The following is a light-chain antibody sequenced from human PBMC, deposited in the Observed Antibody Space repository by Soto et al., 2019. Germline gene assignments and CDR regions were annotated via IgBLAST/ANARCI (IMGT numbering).Light chain of an antibody. CDR2: LEGGGSY. CDR3: ETWDSNIHSP. J-gene: IGLJ2*01. CDR1: SGHSYNI. Sequence: QPVLTQPSSASASLGSSVKLTCTLNSGHSYNIIAWHQQQPGKAPRYLMKLEGGGSYTKGSGVPDRFSGYSSGADRHLTISNLQSEDEADYYCETWDSNIHSPFGGGTQLTVL. V-gene: IGLV4-60*03.